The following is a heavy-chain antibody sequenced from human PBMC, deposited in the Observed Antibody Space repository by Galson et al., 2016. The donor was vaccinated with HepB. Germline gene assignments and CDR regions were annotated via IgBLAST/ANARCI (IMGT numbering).Heavy chain of an antibody. CDR3: GRDHDTTGIDY. CDR1: GGSISNCY. CDR2: IHYSGST. V-gene: IGHV4-59*01. Sequence: SETLSLTCTVSGGSISNCYWSWIRQPPGKGLEWIGYIHYSGSTNYNPSLKSRVTISVDTSKNQFSLKLSSVTAADTAVYYCGRDHDTTGIDYWGQGTLVTVSS. J-gene: IGHJ4*02. D-gene: IGHD1-1*01.